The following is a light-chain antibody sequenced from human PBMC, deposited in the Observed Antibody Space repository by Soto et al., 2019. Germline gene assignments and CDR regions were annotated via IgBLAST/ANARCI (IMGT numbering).Light chain of an antibody. V-gene: IGKV1-5*03. CDR1: QSISAW. Sequence: DVQMTQSPSTLSASVGDRVTITCRASQSISAWLAWYQQKPGKAPNLLIYKASTLESGVPSRFSGSGSGTEFTLTISSLQPDDFATYYCQQYNSYSSITFGQGTRWRLN. J-gene: IGKJ5*01. CDR3: QQYNSYSSIT. CDR2: KAS.